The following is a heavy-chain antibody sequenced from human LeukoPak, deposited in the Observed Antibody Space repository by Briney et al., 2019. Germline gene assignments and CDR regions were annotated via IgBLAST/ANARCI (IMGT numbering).Heavy chain of an antibody. CDR2: IKQDGREK. J-gene: IGHJ6*03. D-gene: IGHD1-26*01. Sequence: GGSLRLSCAASGFTFSSYWMSWVRQAPGKGLEWVANIKQDGREKYYVDSVKGRFTISRDNAKNSLYLQMSSLRAEDTAVYYCARDSMVGATHYYYYMDVWGKGTTVTISS. V-gene: IGHV3-7*01. CDR1: GFTFSSYW. CDR3: ARDSMVGATHYYYYMDV.